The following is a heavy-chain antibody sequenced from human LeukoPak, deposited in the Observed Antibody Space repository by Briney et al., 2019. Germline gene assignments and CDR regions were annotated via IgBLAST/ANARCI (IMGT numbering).Heavy chain of an antibody. CDR3: ARGSGWYSGAGNWFDP. V-gene: IGHV4-34*01. D-gene: IGHD6-19*01. CDR1: GRFFSGYY. J-gene: IGHJ5*02. CDR2: INHSGST. Sequence: SETLSLTCAVYGRFFSGYYWSWIRQPPGKGLEWIGEINHSGSTNYNPSLKSRVTISVDTSKNQFSLKLSSVTAADTAVYYCARGSGWYSGAGNWFDPWGQGTLVTVSS.